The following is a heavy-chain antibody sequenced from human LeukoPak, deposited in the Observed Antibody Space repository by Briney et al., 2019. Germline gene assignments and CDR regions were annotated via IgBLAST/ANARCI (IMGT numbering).Heavy chain of an antibody. J-gene: IGHJ3*02. D-gene: IGHD7-27*01. CDR3: ARDIEGLGSDAFDI. Sequence: PSETLSLTCTLSGGSIGNHYWTWIRQPPGKGLEWIGYIYHSGSTSYNPSLKSRVTISIDRSKNQFSLNLNSVTAADTAVYYCARDIEGLGSDAFDIWGQGTMVSVSS. CDR1: GGSIGNHY. CDR2: IYHSGST. V-gene: IGHV4-59*11.